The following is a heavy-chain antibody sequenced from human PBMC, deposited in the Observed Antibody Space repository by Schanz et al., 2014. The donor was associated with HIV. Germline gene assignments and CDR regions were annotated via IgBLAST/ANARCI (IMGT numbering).Heavy chain of an antibody. D-gene: IGHD2-21*02. J-gene: IGHJ4*02. V-gene: IGHV3-7*01. Sequence: EVQLVESGGGLVQPGKSLRLSCAASRFAFSSSWMHWVRQTPGKGLEWVAHINQDKSDKRYLYSVRGRFTVSRDNTKNSLFLQMSSLRAEDTAIYYCVRGDPIGSFWGQGTLVTVSS. CDR1: RFAFSSSW. CDR3: VRGDPIGSF. CDR2: INQDKSDK.